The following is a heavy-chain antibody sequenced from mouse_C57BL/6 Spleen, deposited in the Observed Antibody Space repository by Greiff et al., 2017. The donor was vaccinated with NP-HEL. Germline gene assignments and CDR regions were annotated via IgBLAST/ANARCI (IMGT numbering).Heavy chain of an antibody. D-gene: IGHD3-1*01. CDR2: IYPGSGST. Sequence: VQLQQPGAELVKPGASVKMSCKASGYTFTSYWITWVKQRPGQGLEWIGDIYPGSGSTNYNEKFKSKATLTVDTSSSTAYMQLSSLTSEDSAVYYCARKGATSGYFDYWGQGTTLTVSS. J-gene: IGHJ2*01. V-gene: IGHV1-55*01. CDR3: ARKGATSGYFDY. CDR1: GYTFTSYW.